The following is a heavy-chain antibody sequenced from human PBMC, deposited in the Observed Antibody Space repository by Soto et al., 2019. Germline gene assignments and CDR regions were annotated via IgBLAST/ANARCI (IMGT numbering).Heavy chain of an antibody. J-gene: IGHJ6*02. CDR2: IIPIFGTA. CDR3: ARKGVGGNTQYYYGMDV. V-gene: IGHV1-69*12. D-gene: IGHD2-15*01. CDR1: GGTFSSYA. Sequence: QVQLVQSGVEVKKPGSSVKVSCKASGGTFSSYAISWVRQAPGQGLEWMGGIIPIFGTANYAQKFQGRVTITADESTSKAYMELSSLRSEDTAVYYCARKGVGGNTQYYYGMDVWGQGTTVTVSS.